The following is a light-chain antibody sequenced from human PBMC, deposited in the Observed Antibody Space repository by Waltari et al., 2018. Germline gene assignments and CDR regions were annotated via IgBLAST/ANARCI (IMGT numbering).Light chain of an antibody. CDR3: ALWDDSLNAWI. V-gene: IGLV1-44*01. Sequence: QSVLTQPPSASGTPGQRVTSSCCGASSSLARKPVTWYPDLPGTAPKLLICSADQRPSGVPDRFSGSRSGTSGYLAISGLQSEDEADYYCALWDDSLNAWIFGGGTRLTVL. CDR2: SAD. J-gene: IGLJ3*02. CDR1: SSSLARKP.